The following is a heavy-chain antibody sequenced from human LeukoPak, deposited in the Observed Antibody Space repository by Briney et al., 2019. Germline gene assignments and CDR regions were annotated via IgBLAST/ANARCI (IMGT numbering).Heavy chain of an antibody. CDR2: MNPNSGNT. Sequence: ASVKVSCKASGYTFTSYDINWVRQATGQGLEWMGWMNPNSGNTDYAQKFQGRVTMTTDTSTSTAYMELRSLRSDDTAVYYCARGGGSSWSGDFDYWGQGTLVTVSS. CDR3: ARGGGSSWSGDFDY. CDR1: GYTFTSYD. V-gene: IGHV1-8*01. J-gene: IGHJ4*02. D-gene: IGHD6-13*01.